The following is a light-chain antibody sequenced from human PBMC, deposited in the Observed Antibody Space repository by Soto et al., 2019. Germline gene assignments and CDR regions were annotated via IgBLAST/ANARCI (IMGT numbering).Light chain of an antibody. CDR1: PRVGSNY. J-gene: IGKJ1*01. V-gene: IGKV3-11*01. CDR2: GAS. CDR3: QQLTDWPPQWT. Sequence: EIVLTQSPATLSLSPGERATLSCRARPRVGSNYLAWYQQRPGQPPRILIYGASTRATGIPARFSGSGSGTNFTLTIRSLEPEDFAVYYCQQLTDWPPQWTFGQGTKVDIK.